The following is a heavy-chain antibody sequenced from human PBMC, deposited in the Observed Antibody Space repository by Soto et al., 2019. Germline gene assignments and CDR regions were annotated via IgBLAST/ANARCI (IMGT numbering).Heavy chain of an antibody. CDR2: INTNGGST. D-gene: IGHD6-13*01. J-gene: IGHJ4*02. CDR3: VKDRWVDY. Sequence: GGSLRLSCSVSGFAFSSYTMHWVRQAPGKGLEYVSSINTNGGSTYYADSVKDRFTISRDNSKNTLYLQMNSLRVEDTAVYYCVKDRWVDYWGQGILVTVSS. CDR1: GFAFSSYT. V-gene: IGHV3-64D*06.